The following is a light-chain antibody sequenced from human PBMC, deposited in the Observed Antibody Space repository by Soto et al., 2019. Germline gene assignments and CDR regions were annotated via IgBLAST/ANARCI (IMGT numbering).Light chain of an antibody. CDR1: QSVSNW. J-gene: IGKJ1*01. CDR2: KAS. CDR3: QHYNGYRWT. Sequence: DIQMTQSPSTLSASVGDRFTITCRASQSVSNWLAWYQQKPGKAPKILIYKASSLESGVPSRFSGSGSGTEFTLTISSLRPDDFATYYCQHYNGYRWTFGQGTKVDIK. V-gene: IGKV1-5*03.